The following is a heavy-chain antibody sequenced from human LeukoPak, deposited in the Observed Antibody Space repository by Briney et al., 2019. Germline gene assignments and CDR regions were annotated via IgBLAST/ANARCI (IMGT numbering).Heavy chain of an antibody. CDR1: GSTFGDYA. J-gene: IGHJ6*03. CDR2: IRSKACGGTT. Sequence: GGSLRLSCTASGSTFGDYAMSWVRQAPGKGLEWVGFIRSKACGGTTEYAASVKGRFTISRDDSKSIAYLQMNSLKTEDTAVYYCTRVGSSTSCYGCYYYYYMDVWGKGTTVTISS. V-gene: IGHV3-49*04. D-gene: IGHD2-2*01. CDR3: TRVGSSTSCYGCYYYYYMDV.